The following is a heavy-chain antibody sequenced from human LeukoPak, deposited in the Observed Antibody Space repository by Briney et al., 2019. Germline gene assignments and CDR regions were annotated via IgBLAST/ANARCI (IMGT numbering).Heavy chain of an antibody. J-gene: IGHJ3*02. D-gene: IGHD6-19*01. CDR1: GFTFSSYW. Sequence: GGSLRLSCAASGFTFSSYWMSWVRQAPGKGLEWVANIKQDGSEKYYVDSVKGRFTISRDNAKNSLYLQMNSLRAEDTAVYYCARGRTVAAYDAFDIWGQGTMVTVSS. CDR3: ARGRTVAAYDAFDI. V-gene: IGHV3-7*01. CDR2: IKQDGSEK.